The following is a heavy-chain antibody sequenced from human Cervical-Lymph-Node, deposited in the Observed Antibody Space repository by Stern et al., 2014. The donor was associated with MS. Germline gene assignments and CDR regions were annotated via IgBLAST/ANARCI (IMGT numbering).Heavy chain of an antibody. J-gene: IGHJ4*02. D-gene: IGHD6-19*01. CDR1: GFTFSSYG. V-gene: IGHV3-30*18. CDR2: ISYDGRIK. Sequence: VQLLQSGGRVVQPGRSLRLSCAASGFTFSSYGMHWVRQAPGQGLDWVAVISYDGRIKYYADSVKGRFTISRDNSKNTLFLQMNSLRDEDTAVYYCAKDRDSSSGWYEIDYWGQGTLVTVSS. CDR3: AKDRDSSSGWYEIDY.